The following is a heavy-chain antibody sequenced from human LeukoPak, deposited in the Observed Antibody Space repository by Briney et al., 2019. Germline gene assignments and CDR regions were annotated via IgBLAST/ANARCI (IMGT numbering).Heavy chain of an antibody. CDR1: GFTFSSYS. D-gene: IGHD2-2*02. CDR2: ISSSSSYI. J-gene: IGHJ6*02. CDR3: ARERAYCSSTSCYTDYYCGMDV. Sequence: GGSLRLSCAASGFTFSSYSMNWVRQAPGKGLEWVSSISSSSSYIYYADSVKGRFTISRDNAKNSLYLQMNSLRAEDTAVYYCARERAYCSSTSCYTDYYCGMDVWGQGTTVTVSS. V-gene: IGHV3-21*01.